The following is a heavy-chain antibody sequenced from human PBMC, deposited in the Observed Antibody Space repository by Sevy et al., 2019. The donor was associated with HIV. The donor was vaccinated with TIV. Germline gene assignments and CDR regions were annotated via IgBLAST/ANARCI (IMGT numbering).Heavy chain of an antibody. CDR3: ARVPTIFTEVNWFDS. CDR1: GYTFTAYY. Sequence: ASVKVSCKASGYTFTAYYIHWVRQAPGQGLEYMGWINPNSGDTNYAQNFQGRVTMTSDTSISTVYMDLNRLRSDDTAVYYCARVPTIFTEVNWFDSWGQGTLVTVSS. V-gene: IGHV1-2*02. CDR2: INPNSGDT. J-gene: IGHJ5*01. D-gene: IGHD3-3*01.